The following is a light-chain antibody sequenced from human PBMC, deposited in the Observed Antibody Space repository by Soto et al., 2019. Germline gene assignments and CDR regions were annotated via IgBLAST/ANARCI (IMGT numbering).Light chain of an antibody. CDR3: QQYYTIPVT. J-gene: IGKJ3*01. CDR1: QSVSYSSNNKNY. Sequence: DIVMTQSPDSLAVSLGESATINCKSSQSVSYSSNNKNYFAWYQQKPGQPPKLLIYWASTRESGVPDRFSGSGSGTDFTLTISSLQAEDVAVYYCQQYYTIPVTFGPGTKVDIK. CDR2: WAS. V-gene: IGKV4-1*01.